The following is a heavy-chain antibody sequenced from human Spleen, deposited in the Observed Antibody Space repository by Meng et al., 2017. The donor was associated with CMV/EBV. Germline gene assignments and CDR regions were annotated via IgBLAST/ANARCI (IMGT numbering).Heavy chain of an antibody. CDR1: GFTFSSYS. V-gene: IGHV3-7*01. D-gene: IGHD3-10*01. Sequence: GESLKISCAASGFTFSSYSMNWVRQAPGKGLEWVANIKEDGGEKHYVDSVKGRFTISRDNAKNSLSLQMNSLRAEDTAVYYCARGGDNFDYWDQGTLVTVSS. J-gene: IGHJ4*02. CDR3: ARGGDNFDY. CDR2: IKEDGGEK.